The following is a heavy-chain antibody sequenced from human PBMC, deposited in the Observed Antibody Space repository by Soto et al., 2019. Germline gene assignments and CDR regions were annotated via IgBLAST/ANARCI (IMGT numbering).Heavy chain of an antibody. D-gene: IGHD2-8*02. Sequence: GGSLRLSCAASGFTFDTYGMHWVRQVPGKGLQWVAVIWYDGSIKYYADSVRGRFTVSRDNSRNTLYLQMNSLRDEDTAVYYCARIDCTGNHCNPYYHYGMDVWGQGTTVTVSS. CDR2: IWYDGSIK. V-gene: IGHV3-33*01. CDR3: ARIDCTGNHCNPYYHYGMDV. CDR1: GFTFDTYG. J-gene: IGHJ6*02.